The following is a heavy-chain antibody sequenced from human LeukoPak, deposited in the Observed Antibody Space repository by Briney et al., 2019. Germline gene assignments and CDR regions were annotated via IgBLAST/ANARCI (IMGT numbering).Heavy chain of an antibody. J-gene: IGHJ3*02. CDR1: GITFRNYW. CDR2: IKQDGREK. Sequence: GGSLRLSCAASGITFRNYWMSWVRQAPGKGLEWVANIKQDGREKYYMDSVKGRFTISRDNAKNSLYLQMNSLRAEDTAMYYCARRKEMATIRAVAFDIWGQGTMVTVSS. CDR3: ARRKEMATIRAVAFDI. D-gene: IGHD5-24*01. V-gene: IGHV3-7*03.